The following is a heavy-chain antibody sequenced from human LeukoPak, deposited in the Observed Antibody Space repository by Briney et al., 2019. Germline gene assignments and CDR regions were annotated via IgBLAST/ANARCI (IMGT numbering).Heavy chain of an antibody. CDR1: GYSISSGYY. Sequence: PSETLSLTCTISGYSISSGYYWGWIRQPPGKGLEWIGSIYYSGSTYYNPSLKSRVTISVDTSKNQFSLKLSSVTAADTAVYYCARPVLRYSSGHAFDIWGQGTMVTVSS. CDR2: IYYSGST. CDR3: ARPVLRYSSGHAFDI. V-gene: IGHV4-38-2*02. D-gene: IGHD6-25*01. J-gene: IGHJ3*02.